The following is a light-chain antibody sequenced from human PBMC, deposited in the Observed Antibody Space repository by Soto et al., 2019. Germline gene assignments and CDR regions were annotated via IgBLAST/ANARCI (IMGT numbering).Light chain of an antibody. Sequence: EIVMTQSPATLSVSPGERATLSCRASQSVSSNLAWYQQKPGQAPRLLIYGASTRATGIPARFSGSGSGTEFTLTISSLQSEEFAVYYCQQYNNWPNTFGQGTDVDIK. V-gene: IGKV3-15*01. CDR3: QQYNNWPNT. CDR1: QSVSSN. CDR2: GAS. J-gene: IGKJ1*01.